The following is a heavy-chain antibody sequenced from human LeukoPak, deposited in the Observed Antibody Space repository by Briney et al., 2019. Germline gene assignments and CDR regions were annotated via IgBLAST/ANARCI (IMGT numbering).Heavy chain of an antibody. Sequence: SETLSLTCTVSGGSISSYYWSWIRQPPGKGLEWIGYIYYRGRTTYNPSPRSRVTISVDTSKNQFSLNLTSVTAADTAVYYCARGENLYYYGSGRKYYFDYWGQGTLVTVSS. D-gene: IGHD3-10*01. CDR2: IYYRGRT. CDR3: ARGENLYYYGSGRKYYFDY. V-gene: IGHV4-59*01. J-gene: IGHJ4*02. CDR1: GGSISSYY.